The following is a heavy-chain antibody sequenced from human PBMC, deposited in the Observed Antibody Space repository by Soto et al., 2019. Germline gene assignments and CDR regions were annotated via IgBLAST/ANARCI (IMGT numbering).Heavy chain of an antibody. D-gene: IGHD1-26*01. CDR2: IYPGDSET. CDR3: AKRRNKLGAPFDS. V-gene: IGHV5-51*01. J-gene: IGHJ4*02. CDR1: GYTFSTSW. Sequence: ELQLVQSGAEVKKPGESLKISCQGSGYTFSTSWIAWVRQMPGKGLEWLGIIYPGDSETRYSPSFQGQATISVDKSLSTAYLQWGSLQASDSAMYYCAKRRNKLGAPFDSWGQGTLVTVSS.